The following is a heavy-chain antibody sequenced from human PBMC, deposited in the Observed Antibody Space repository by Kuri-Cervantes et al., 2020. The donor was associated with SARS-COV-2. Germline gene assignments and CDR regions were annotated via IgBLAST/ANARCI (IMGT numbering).Heavy chain of an antibody. Sequence: GGSLRLSCKGSGYSFTSYWIGWVRQMPGKGLEWMGIIYPGDSDTRYSPSFQGQVTISADKSISTAYLQWSSLKASDTAMYYCARSHGYYDSSRDWFDPWGQGTLVTVSS. CDR3: ARSHGYYDSSRDWFDP. V-gene: IGHV5-51*01. J-gene: IGHJ5*02. D-gene: IGHD3-22*01. CDR2: IYPGDSDT. CDR1: GYSFTSYW.